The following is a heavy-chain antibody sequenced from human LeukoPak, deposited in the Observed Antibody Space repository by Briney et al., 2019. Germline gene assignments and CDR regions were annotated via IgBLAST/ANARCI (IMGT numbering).Heavy chain of an antibody. V-gene: IGHV3-7*01. CDR1: GFPFSSYW. D-gene: IGHD4-17*01. Sequence: PGGSLRLSCVASGFPFSSYWMTWVRQAPGKGLEWVANIKQDGSKKSYVDSVKGRSTISRDNSENTLYLQMNSLRAEDTAVYYCAKDMNTVTTTFDYWGQGTLVTVSS. CDR2: IKQDGSKK. CDR3: AKDMNTVTTTFDY. J-gene: IGHJ4*02.